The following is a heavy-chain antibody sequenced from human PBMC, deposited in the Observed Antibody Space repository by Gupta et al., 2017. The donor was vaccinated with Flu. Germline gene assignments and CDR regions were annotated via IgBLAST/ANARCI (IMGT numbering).Heavy chain of an antibody. CDR3: ARNTDSQD. J-gene: IGHJ4*02. CDR2: VNHSGGT. V-gene: IGHV4-34*01. Sequence: QVHLHQWGAGLVKPSETLSLTCAVYGGSFINYYLTWVRQPPGEGLEWIGEVNHSGGTNYNPSLKSRVTISIDTSKSQFSLKLSSVTAADTAVYYCARNTDSQDWGQGTLVTVSS. CDR1: GGSFINYY. D-gene: IGHD2-15*01.